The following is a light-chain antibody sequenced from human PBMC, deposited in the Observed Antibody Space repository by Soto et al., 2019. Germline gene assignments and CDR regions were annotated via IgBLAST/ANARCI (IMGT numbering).Light chain of an antibody. V-gene: IGKV3-15*01. CDR2: AAS. Sequence: EVVMTQSPATLSVSPGETATLSCRASQSVSRNLGWYQQKLGQAPRLLIYAASTRATGLPARFSGSGSGTEFTLTITSLQSEDFAVYYCQQYNDWPRTFGKGTKVQIK. CDR3: QQYNDWPRT. CDR1: QSVSRN. J-gene: IGKJ1*01.